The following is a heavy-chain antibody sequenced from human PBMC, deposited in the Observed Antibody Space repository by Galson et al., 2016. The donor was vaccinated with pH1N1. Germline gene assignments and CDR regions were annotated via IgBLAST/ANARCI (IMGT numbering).Heavy chain of an antibody. D-gene: IGHD6-6*01. CDR3: ARHGVPLSSSSFVLDS. Sequence: SETLSLTCTVSGDSISTYYWNWIRQSPGKGLAWIGYLYHSHHSGSTKNNPSLKSRVTMSVDTSNSHFSLSLSSVTAADTAVYYCARHGVPLSSSSFVLDSWGQGTLVTVSS. J-gene: IGHJ4*02. V-gene: IGHV4-59*01. CDR1: GDSISTYY. CDR2: LYHSHHSGST.